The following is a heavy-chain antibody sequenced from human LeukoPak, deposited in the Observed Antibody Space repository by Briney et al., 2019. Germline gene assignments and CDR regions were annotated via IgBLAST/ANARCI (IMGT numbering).Heavy chain of an antibody. CDR1: GFTFSSYS. Sequence: GGSLRLSCAASGFTFSSYSMNWVRQAPGKGLEWVSSISSSSSIIYYADSVKGRFTISRDNAKNSLYLQMNSLRAEDTAVYYCARTEYSSSSGGYYFDYWGQGTLVTVSS. J-gene: IGHJ4*02. V-gene: IGHV3-48*01. D-gene: IGHD6-6*01. CDR2: ISSSSSII. CDR3: ARTEYSSSSGGYYFDY.